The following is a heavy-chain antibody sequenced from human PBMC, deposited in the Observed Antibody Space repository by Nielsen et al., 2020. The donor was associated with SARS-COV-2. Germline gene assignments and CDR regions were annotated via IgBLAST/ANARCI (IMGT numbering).Heavy chain of an antibody. CDR3: VREGDGYHSYYYGLDV. J-gene: IGHJ6*02. V-gene: IGHV3-74*01. CDR1: GFNFRGYW. Sequence: GESLKISCVVSGFNFRGYWMTWVRQAPGKGLVWVSRINRDGSVTNYADSVKGRFTISRDNGGNTLYLQVNSLRAEDTAVYYCVREGDGYHSYYYGLDVWGRGTTVTVSS. CDR2: INRDGSVT. D-gene: IGHD5-24*01.